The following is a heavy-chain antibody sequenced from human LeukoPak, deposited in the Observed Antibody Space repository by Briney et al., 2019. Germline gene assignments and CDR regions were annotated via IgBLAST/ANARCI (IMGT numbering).Heavy chain of an antibody. CDR1: GYTFTGYY. D-gene: IGHD1-26*01. CDR2: INPNIGGT. Sequence: GASVKVSCKASGYTFTGYYMHWVRQAPGQGLELMGRINPNIGGTNYAQKFQGRVTMTRDTSISTIYMELSRLRSDDTAVYYCARVGAGLNDAFDIWGQGTMVTVSS. J-gene: IGHJ3*02. V-gene: IGHV1-2*06. CDR3: ARVGAGLNDAFDI.